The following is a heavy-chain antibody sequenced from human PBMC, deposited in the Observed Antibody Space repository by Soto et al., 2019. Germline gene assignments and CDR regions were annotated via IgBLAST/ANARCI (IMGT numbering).Heavy chain of an antibody. CDR2: INAGNGNT. Sequence: ASVKVACKASGYTFTSYAMHWVRQAPGQRLEWMGWINAGNGNTKYSQKFQGRVTITRDTSASTAYMELSSLRSEDTAVYYCAKLGDGGAFDIWGQGTMVTVSS. CDR1: GYTFTSYA. V-gene: IGHV1-3*01. J-gene: IGHJ3*02. CDR3: AKLGDGGAFDI. D-gene: IGHD4-17*01.